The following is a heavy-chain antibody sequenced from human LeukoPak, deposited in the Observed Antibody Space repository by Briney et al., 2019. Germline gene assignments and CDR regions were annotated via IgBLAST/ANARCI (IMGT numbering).Heavy chain of an antibody. CDR2: INPNSGGT. D-gene: IGHD4-23*01. J-gene: IGHJ5*02. CDR1: GYTFTGYY. Sequence: GASVKVSCKASGYTFTGYYMHWVRQAPGQGLEWMGWINPNSGGTNYAQKFQGRVTMTRDTSISTAYMELSRLRSDDTAVYYCARDGLGPMTTVVTSWFDPWGQGTLVTVSS. V-gene: IGHV1-2*02. CDR3: ARDGLGPMTTVVTSWFDP.